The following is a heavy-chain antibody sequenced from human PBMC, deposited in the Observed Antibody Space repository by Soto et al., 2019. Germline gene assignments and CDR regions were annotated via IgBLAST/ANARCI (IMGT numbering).Heavy chain of an antibody. Sequence: QVQLQQWGAGLLRPSETLSLTCAFYGGSFDDFYWSWVRQSPGKGLEWVGEISHDGATNYSPSLTSPVSISVNTSKNQFSLHLRSVTAADTGLYYCARGQLVWYGDLTPYHRDMDVWGQGTTVTVSS. D-gene: IGHD3-10*01. CDR2: ISHDGAT. CDR1: GGSFDDFY. V-gene: IGHV4-34*02. CDR3: ARGQLVWYGDLTPYHRDMDV. J-gene: IGHJ6*02.